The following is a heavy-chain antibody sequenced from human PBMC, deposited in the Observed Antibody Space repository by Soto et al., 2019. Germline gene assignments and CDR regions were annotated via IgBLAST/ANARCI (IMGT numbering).Heavy chain of an antibody. Sequence: PGESLKISCKGSGYSFTSYWISWVRQMPGKGLEWMGRIDPSDSYTNYSPSFQGHVTISADKSISTAYLQWSSLKASDTAMYYCAGKQAQFPYYYYYGMDVWGQGTTVTVSS. CDR3: AGKQAQFPYYYYYGMDV. V-gene: IGHV5-10-1*01. CDR1: GYSFTSYW. CDR2: IDPSDSYT. D-gene: IGHD4-4*01. J-gene: IGHJ6*02.